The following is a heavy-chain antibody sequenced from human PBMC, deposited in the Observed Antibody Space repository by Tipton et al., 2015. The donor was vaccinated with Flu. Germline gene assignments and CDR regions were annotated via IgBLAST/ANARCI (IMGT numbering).Heavy chain of an antibody. D-gene: IGHD3-3*01. Sequence: SLRLSCAASGFTFDDYAMHWVRQAPGKGLEWVSGISWNSGSIGYADSVKGRFTISRDNAKNSLYLQMNSLRAEDTALYYCAKSLTYYDFWSGYYRSYYYYGMDVWGQGTTVTVSS. CDR2: ISWNSGSI. V-gene: IGHV3-9*01. CDR3: AKSLTYYDFWSGYYRSYYYYGMDV. CDR1: GFTFDDYA. J-gene: IGHJ6*02.